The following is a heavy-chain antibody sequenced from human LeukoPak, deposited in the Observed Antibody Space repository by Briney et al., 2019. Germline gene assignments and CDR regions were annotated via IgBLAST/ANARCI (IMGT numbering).Heavy chain of an antibody. Sequence: PGGCLRLSCAASGFTFSSYSMNWVRQAPGKGLEWISYISSSNSTIYYADSVKGRFTISGDNAKNSLYLQMNSLRAEDTAVYYCARASGSGRLPEDYWGQGTLVTVSS. D-gene: IGHD3-10*01. CDR3: ARASGSGRLPEDY. J-gene: IGHJ4*02. CDR1: GFTFSSYS. V-gene: IGHV3-48*04. CDR2: ISSSNSTI.